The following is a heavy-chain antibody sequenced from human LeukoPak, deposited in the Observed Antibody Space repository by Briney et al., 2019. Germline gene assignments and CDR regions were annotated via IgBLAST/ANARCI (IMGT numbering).Heavy chain of an antibody. Sequence: SETLSLTCTVSGGSISSGSYYWSWIRQPAGKGLEWIGRIYTSGSTNYNPSLKSRVTISVDTSKNQFSLKLSSVTAADTAVYYCARGTLVPAAIAYYFDYWGQGTLVTVSS. V-gene: IGHV4-61*02. CDR3: ARGTLVPAAIAYYFDY. CDR1: GGSISSGSYY. D-gene: IGHD2-2*02. CDR2: IYTSGST. J-gene: IGHJ4*02.